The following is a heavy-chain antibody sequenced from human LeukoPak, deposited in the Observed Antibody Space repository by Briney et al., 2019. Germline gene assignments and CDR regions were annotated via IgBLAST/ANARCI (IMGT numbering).Heavy chain of an antibody. CDR3: ARVISSTYYDFWSGSYGMDV. D-gene: IGHD3-3*01. V-gene: IGHV3-7*01. CDR2: IKQDGSEK. Sequence: GGSLRLSCAASGFTFSSYWKSWVRQAPGKGLEGVANIKQDGSEKYYVDSVKGRFTISRDNAKNTLYLQMNSLRAEDTAVYYCARVISSTYYDFWSGSYGMDVWGQGTTVTVSS. J-gene: IGHJ6*02. CDR1: GFTFSSYW.